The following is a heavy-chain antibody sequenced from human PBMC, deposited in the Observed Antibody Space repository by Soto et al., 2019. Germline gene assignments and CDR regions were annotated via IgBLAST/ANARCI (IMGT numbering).Heavy chain of an antibody. CDR3: ARASDYGSAQNYYYYYYMDV. CDR2: IYYSGST. V-gene: IGHV4-59*01. CDR1: GGSISSYY. D-gene: IGHD3-10*01. J-gene: IGHJ6*03. Sequence: SETLSLTCTVSGGSISSYYWSWIRQPPGKGLEWIGYIYYSGSTNYNPSLKSRVTISVDTSKNQFSLKLSSVTAADTAVYYCARASDYGSAQNYYYYYYMDVWGKGTTVTVAS.